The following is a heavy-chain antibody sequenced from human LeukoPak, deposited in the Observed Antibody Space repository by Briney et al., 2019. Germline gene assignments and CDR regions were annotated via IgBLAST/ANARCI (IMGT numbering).Heavy chain of an antibody. CDR3: ASEVGDTHPYFDY. D-gene: IGHD2-21*02. Sequence: GASVKVSCKASGYTFTSYYMHWVRQAPGQGLEWMGLINPSGGSTSYAQKFQGRVTMTRDTSTSTVYMELSSLRSEDTAVYYCASEVGDTHPYFDYWGQGTLVTVSS. V-gene: IGHV1-46*01. CDR2: INPSGGST. CDR1: GYTFTSYY. J-gene: IGHJ4*02.